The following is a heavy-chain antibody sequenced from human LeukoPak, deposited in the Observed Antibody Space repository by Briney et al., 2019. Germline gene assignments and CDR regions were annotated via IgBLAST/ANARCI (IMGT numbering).Heavy chain of an antibody. Sequence: EASVKVSCKASGGTFSSYAISWVRQAPGQGLEWMGGIIPIFGTANYAQKFQGRVTITADKSTSTAYMELSSLRSEDTAVYYCASHPDGGSFRSRLDYWGQGTLVTVSS. CDR1: GGTFSSYA. D-gene: IGHD2-15*01. CDR2: IIPIFGTA. J-gene: IGHJ4*02. CDR3: ASHPDGGSFRSRLDY. V-gene: IGHV1-69*06.